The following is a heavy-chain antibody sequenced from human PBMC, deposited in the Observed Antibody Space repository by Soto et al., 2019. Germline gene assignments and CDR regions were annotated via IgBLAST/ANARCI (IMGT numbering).Heavy chain of an antibody. V-gene: IGHV1-46*01. CDR2: IKPSDSGT. Sequence: ASVKVSCKAYGYTFTSYYMHWVRQAPGQRIERMAIIKPSDSGTSYAQKNKGRVNMTGDTSTSTVYMELSSLRSEDTAVYYCALTAGYSSSWQYAFDIWGQGTMVTVSS. CDR3: ALTAGYSSSWQYAFDI. J-gene: IGHJ3*02. D-gene: IGHD6-13*01. CDR1: GYTFTSYY.